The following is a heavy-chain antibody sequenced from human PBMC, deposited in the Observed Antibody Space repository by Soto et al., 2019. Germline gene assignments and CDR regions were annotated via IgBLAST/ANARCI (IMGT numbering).Heavy chain of an antibody. D-gene: IGHD5-12*01. V-gene: IGHV3-74*01. Sequence: EVQLEEAGGGLVQPGGSLRLSCAASGFTFSNYWMHWVRQAPGKGLVWVSRMHNYESSAIHADSVKGRFTVSRDNAKNTLYLQMNSLSAEDKAVYYCARAPGNSGNDWRFDHWGQGVLVTVSS. J-gene: IGHJ4*02. CDR2: MHNYESSA. CDR1: GFTFSNYW. CDR3: ARAPGNSGNDWRFDH.